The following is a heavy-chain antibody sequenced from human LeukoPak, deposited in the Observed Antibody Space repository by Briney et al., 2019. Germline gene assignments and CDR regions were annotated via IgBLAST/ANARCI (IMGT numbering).Heavy chain of an antibody. CDR1: GGSISSYY. Sequence: PSETLSLTCTVSGGSISSYYWSWIRQPPGKGLEWIGYIYYSGSTNYNPSLKSRVTISVDTSKNQFSLKLSSVTAADTAVYYCARDRYGSGSFPFEYWGQGTLVTVSS. CDR2: IYYSGST. V-gene: IGHV4-59*01. D-gene: IGHD3-10*01. J-gene: IGHJ4*02. CDR3: ARDRYGSGSFPFEY.